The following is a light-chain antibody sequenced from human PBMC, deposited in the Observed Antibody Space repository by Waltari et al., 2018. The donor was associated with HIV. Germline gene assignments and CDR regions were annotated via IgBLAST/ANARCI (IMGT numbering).Light chain of an antibody. J-gene: IGLJ3*02. CDR2: EVT. CDR3: SSYTATTAIL. V-gene: IGLV2-14*01. CDR1: NSDVGGYGY. Sequence: QSVLTQPASVSGSPGQSITISCTGTNSDVGGYGYVSWCQQHPGKAPKLLVYEVTHRPSGISSRFAGSKSGNTASMTISGLQAEDEADYYCSSYTATTAILFGGGTKVTVL.